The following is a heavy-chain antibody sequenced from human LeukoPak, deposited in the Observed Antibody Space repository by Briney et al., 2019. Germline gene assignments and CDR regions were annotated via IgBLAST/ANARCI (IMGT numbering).Heavy chain of an antibody. CDR3: VKDRVLVGELDY. CDR1: GFTFNSYA. V-gene: IGHV3-23*01. CDR2: ITSSGGST. J-gene: IGHJ4*02. D-gene: IGHD2-8*02. Sequence: GGSLRLSCAASGFTFNSYAMSWVRQAPGKGLEWVPSITSSGGSTYYADSVKGRFTISRDNSKNTLYLQMSSLRAEDTAVYYCVKDRVLVGELDYWGQGTLVTVSS.